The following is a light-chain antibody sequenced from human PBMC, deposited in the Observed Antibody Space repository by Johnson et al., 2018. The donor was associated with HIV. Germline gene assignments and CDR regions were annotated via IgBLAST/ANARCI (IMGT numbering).Light chain of an antibody. CDR3: GTWDSSLSAHYI. CDR1: SSNIESDY. Sequence: QSVLTQPPSVSAAPGQKVDISCSGSSSNIESDYVSWYQQLPGTAPKLLIYDNNKRPSGIPDRFSDSKSGTSATLGITGLQTGDEADYYCGTWDSSLSAHYIFGTGTKVTVL. V-gene: IGLV1-51*01. J-gene: IGLJ1*01. CDR2: DNN.